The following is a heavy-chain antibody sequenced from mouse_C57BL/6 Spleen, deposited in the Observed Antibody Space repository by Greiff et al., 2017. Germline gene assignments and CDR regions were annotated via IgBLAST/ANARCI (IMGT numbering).Heavy chain of an antibody. CDR1: GYAFSSYW. CDR2: IYPGDGDT. J-gene: IGHJ1*03. CDR3: ARDGYLKYFDV. Sequence: VQLQQSGAELVKPGASVKISCKASGYAFSSYWMNWVKLRPGKGLEWIGQIYPGDGDTNYNGKFKGKATLTADKSSSTAYMQLSSLTSEDSAVYFCARDGYLKYFDVWGTGTTVTVSS. D-gene: IGHD2-3*01. V-gene: IGHV1-80*01.